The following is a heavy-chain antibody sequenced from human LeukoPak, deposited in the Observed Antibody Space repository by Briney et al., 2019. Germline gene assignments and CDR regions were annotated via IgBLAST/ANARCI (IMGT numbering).Heavy chain of an antibody. Sequence: SETLSLTCTVSGGSISSYYWSWIRQPAGKALEWIGRIYTRENTNYNPSLKSRVTMSVDTSKNQLSLKLSSVTAADTAVYYCARDSLGYSSGWEDYWGQGTLVTVSS. CDR3: ARDSLGYSSGWEDY. V-gene: IGHV4-4*07. J-gene: IGHJ4*02. CDR2: IYTRENT. CDR1: GGSISSYY. D-gene: IGHD6-19*01.